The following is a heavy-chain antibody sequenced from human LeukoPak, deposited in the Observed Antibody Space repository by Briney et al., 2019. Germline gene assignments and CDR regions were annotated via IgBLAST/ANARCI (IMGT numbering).Heavy chain of an antibody. D-gene: IGHD3-22*01. V-gene: IGHV1-46*01. CDR3: ARVGPSNYYDSSEYFQH. CDR1: GYTFTSYY. Sequence: ASVKVSCKASGYTFTSYYMHWVRQAPGQGLEWMGINPTGGTTIYAQMFQGRLTMTRDMSTSTVYVELSSLRSEDTAVYYCARVGPSNYYDSSEYFQHWGQGTLVTVSS. CDR2: NPTGGTT. J-gene: IGHJ1*01.